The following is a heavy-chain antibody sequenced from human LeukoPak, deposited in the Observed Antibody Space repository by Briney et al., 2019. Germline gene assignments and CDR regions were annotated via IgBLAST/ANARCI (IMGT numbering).Heavy chain of an antibody. V-gene: IGHV4-59*12. CDR1: GGSISSYY. CDR3: ARDLGYCSSTSCPDAFDI. CDR2: IYYSGST. D-gene: IGHD2-2*03. Sequence: SETLSLTCTVSGGSISSYYWSWIRQPPGKGLEWIGYIYYSGSTYYNPSLKSRVTISVDTSKNQFSLKLSSVTAADTAVYYCARDLGYCSSTSCPDAFDIWGQGTMVTVSS. J-gene: IGHJ3*02.